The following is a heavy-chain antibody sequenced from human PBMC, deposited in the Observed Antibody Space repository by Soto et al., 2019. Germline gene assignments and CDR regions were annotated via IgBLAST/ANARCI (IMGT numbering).Heavy chain of an antibody. V-gene: IGHV1-3*01. CDR1: GYTFTSYA. Sequence: ASVKVSCKASGYTFTSYAMHWVRQAPGQRLEWMGCINAGNGNTEYSQKFQGRVTITRDTSASTAYMELSSLRSEDTAVCYCASFSKVYYYYGMDVWGQGTTVTVSS. CDR3: ASFSKVYYYYGMDV. J-gene: IGHJ6*02. CDR2: INAGNGNT.